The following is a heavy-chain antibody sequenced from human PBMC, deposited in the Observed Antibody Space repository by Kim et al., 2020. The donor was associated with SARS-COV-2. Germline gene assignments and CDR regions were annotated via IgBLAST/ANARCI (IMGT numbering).Heavy chain of an antibody. V-gene: IGHV4-59*08. Sequence: SETLSLTCTVSGGSINSYYWSWIRQSPGKGLEWIGYIYYSGSTNYNPSLKSRVTISLDTSKNQFSLKLSSVTAADTAVYYCARHKVARRLRVVIISHIDYWGQGTLVTVSA. CDR1: GGSINSYY. CDR3: ARHKVARRLRVVIISHIDY. CDR2: IYYSGST. D-gene: IGHD3-10*01. J-gene: IGHJ4*02.